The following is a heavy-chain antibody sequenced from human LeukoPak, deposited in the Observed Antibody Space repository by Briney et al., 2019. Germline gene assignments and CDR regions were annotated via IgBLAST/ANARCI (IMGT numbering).Heavy chain of an antibody. CDR2: IYTSGST. J-gene: IGHJ3*02. CDR3: ARDLYYYDSSGLLDAFDI. CDR1: GGSISSYY. V-gene: IGHV4-4*07. Sequence: SETLSLTCTVSGGSISSYYWSWTRQPAGKGLEWIGHIYTSGSTNYNPSLKSRDTMSVDTSKNQFSLKLSSVTAADTAVYYCARDLYYYDSSGLLDAFDIWGQGTMVTVSS. D-gene: IGHD3-22*01.